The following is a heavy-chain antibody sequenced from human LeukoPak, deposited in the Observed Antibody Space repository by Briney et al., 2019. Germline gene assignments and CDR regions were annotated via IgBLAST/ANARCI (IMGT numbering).Heavy chain of an antibody. CDR3: GRDRSITIFGVVTL. V-gene: IGHV3-7*01. Sequence: GGSLRLSCAASGLTFVNYWMTWVRQAPGQGLEWVAPIKQDGSEKYSVDSVQGRFTISRDNAKNSLYLQMNSLRADDTAVYYCGRDRSITIFGVVTLWGQGTLVTVSS. CDR1: GLTFVNYW. CDR2: IKQDGSEK. D-gene: IGHD3-3*01. J-gene: IGHJ4*02.